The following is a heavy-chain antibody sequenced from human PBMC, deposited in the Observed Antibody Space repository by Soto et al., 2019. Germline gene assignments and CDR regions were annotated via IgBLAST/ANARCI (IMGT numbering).Heavy chain of an antibody. CDR3: AKDLPPYDSSGLLPH. Sequence: QVQLVESGGGVVQPGRSLRLSCAASGFTFSSYGMHWVRQAPGKGLEWVAVISYDGSNKYYADSVKGRFTISRDNSKNTLYLQMNSLRAEDTAVYYCAKDLPPYDSSGLLPHWGQGTLVTVSS. D-gene: IGHD3-22*01. J-gene: IGHJ4*02. CDR2: ISYDGSNK. CDR1: GFTFSSYG. V-gene: IGHV3-30*18.